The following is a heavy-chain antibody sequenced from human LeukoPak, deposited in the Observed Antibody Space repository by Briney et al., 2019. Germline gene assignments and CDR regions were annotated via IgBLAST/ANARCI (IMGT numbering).Heavy chain of an antibody. CDR2: ISSSSSYI. J-gene: IGHJ4*02. V-gene: IGHV3-21*01. CDR3: ARLYCSGGSCYDY. Sequence: PGGSLRLSCAASGFTFSSYSMIWVPQAPGKGLEWVTYISSSSSYIYYAKSVKGRFTISRDNAKNSLYLQMNSLRAEDTAVYYCARLYCSGGSCYDYWGQGTLVTVSS. D-gene: IGHD2-15*01. CDR1: GFTFSSYS.